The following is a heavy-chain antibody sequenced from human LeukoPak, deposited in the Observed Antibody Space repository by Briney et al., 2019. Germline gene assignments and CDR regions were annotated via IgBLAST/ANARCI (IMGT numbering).Heavy chain of an antibody. CDR1: GFTFSSYS. J-gene: IGHJ4*02. V-gene: IGHV3-23*01. D-gene: IGHD4-17*01. Sequence: GSLRLSCAASGFTFSSYSMNWVRQAPGKGPEWVSAISGSGGSTYYADSVKGRFTISRDNSKNTLYLQMNSLRAEDTAVYYCAKELPLRRGVAYWGQGTLVTVSS. CDR2: ISGSGGST. CDR3: AKELPLRRGVAY.